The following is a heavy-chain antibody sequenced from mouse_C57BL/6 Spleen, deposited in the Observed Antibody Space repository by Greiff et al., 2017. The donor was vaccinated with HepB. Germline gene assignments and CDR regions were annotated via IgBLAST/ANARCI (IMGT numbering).Heavy chain of an antibody. D-gene: IGHD2-4*01. CDR2: IDPSDSET. CDR1: GYTFTSYW. CDR3: ARRDYDYDGGYAMDY. Sequence: QVQLQQPGAELVRPGSSVKLSCKASGYTFTSYWMHWVKQRPIQGLEWIGNIDPSDSETHYNQKFKDKATLTVDKSSSTAYMQLSSLTSEDSAVYYCARRDYDYDGGYAMDYWGQGTSVTVSS. J-gene: IGHJ4*01. V-gene: IGHV1-52*01.